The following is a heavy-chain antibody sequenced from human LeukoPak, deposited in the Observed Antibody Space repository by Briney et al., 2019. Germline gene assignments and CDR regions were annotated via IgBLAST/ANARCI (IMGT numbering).Heavy chain of an antibody. CDR3: AKKGGSSGYLDS. CDR1: GFTFSSYG. CDR2: ISESGGNT. Sequence: GGSLRLSCAASGFTFSSYGMTWVRQAPGKGLEWVSGISESGGNTYYTDSVKGRFTISRDNSKNTLYLQMNSLRAEDTAVYYCAKKGGSSGYLDSWGQGTLVTVSS. J-gene: IGHJ4*02. D-gene: IGHD3-22*01. V-gene: IGHV3-23*01.